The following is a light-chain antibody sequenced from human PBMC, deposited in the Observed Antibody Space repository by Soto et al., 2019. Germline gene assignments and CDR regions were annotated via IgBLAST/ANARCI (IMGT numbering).Light chain of an antibody. CDR3: HSYDGSLSGAV. Sequence: QSVLTQPPSVSGAPGQRVTISCTGSSSNIGAGYDVHWYQQLPGRAPKLLIYGNSNRPSGVPDRFSGSKSGTSASLAITGRHAEDDDDYYCHSYDGSLSGAVFGGGTQLTVL. CDR1: SSNIGAGYD. V-gene: IGLV1-40*01. J-gene: IGLJ3*02. CDR2: GNS.